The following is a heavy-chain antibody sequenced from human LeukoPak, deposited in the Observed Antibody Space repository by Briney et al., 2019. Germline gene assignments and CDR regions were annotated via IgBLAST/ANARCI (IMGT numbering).Heavy chain of an antibody. V-gene: IGHV3-23*01. Sequence: GGSLRLSCAASGFTFSSYAMSWVRQAPGKGLEWVSAISGSGGSTYYAGSVKGRFTISRDNSKNTLYLQMNSLRAEDTAVYYCAKDHRELLGYYYYYYGMDVWGQGTTVTVSS. CDR2: ISGSGGST. D-gene: IGHD1-26*01. J-gene: IGHJ6*02. CDR1: GFTFSSYA. CDR3: AKDHRELLGYYYYYYGMDV.